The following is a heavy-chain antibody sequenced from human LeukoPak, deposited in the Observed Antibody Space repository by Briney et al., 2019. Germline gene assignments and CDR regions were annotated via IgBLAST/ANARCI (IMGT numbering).Heavy chain of an antibody. CDR2: ISGSGGST. J-gene: IGHJ4*02. V-gene: IGHV3-23*01. CDR1: GFTFSSYA. D-gene: IGHD2-2*02. Sequence: GGSLRLSCAASGFTFSSYAMIWVRQAPGEGLEGVSAISGSGGSTYYGDSVKGRFTIPRDNSKNTLYLQMNSVRAEDTAVYYCAKKERGVVVPAAIPNFDYWGQGTLVTVSS. CDR3: AKKERGVVVPAAIPNFDY.